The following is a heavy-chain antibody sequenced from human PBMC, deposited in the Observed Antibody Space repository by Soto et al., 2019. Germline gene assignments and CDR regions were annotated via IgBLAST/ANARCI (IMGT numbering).Heavy chain of an antibody. V-gene: IGHV3-43D*04. J-gene: IGHJ6*02. CDR3: AKDMGYSSSSPPPYYYYYGMDV. CDR2: ISWDGGST. D-gene: IGHD6-6*01. CDR1: GFTFDDYA. Sequence: GGSLRLSCAASGFTFDDYAMHWVRQAPGKGLEWVSLISWDGGSTYYADSVKGRFTISRDNSKNSLYLQMNSLRAEDTALYYCAKDMGYSSSSPPPYYYYYGMDVWGQGTTVTVSS.